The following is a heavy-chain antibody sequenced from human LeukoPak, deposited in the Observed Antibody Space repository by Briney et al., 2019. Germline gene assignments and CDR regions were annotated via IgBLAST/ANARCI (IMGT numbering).Heavy chain of an antibody. V-gene: IGHV1-18*01. CDR3: ATTTATSGSSLY. CDR2: IRAYNGDT. D-gene: IGHD6-19*01. Sequence: ASVKVSCKASPDTFTRYGITWVRQAPGQGLEWMGWIRAYNGDTNYAQKFQGRVTMTAERSTNTAYMELRGLTFDDTAVFYCATTTATSGSSLYWGQGTLVTVSS. CDR1: PDTFTRYG. J-gene: IGHJ4*02.